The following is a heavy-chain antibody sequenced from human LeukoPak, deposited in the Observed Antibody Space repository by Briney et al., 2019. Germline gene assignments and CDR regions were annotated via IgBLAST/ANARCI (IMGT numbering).Heavy chain of an antibody. CDR1: GFTFSSYS. Sequence: GGSLRLSCAASGFTFSSYSMNWVRQAPGKGLEWVSSISSSSSYIYYADSVKGRFTISRDNAKNSLYLQMNSLRAEDTAVYYCAREDSYFTKIDYWGQGTLVTVSS. CDR2: ISSSSSYI. D-gene: IGHD5-18*01. CDR3: AREDSYFTKIDY. V-gene: IGHV3-21*01. J-gene: IGHJ4*02.